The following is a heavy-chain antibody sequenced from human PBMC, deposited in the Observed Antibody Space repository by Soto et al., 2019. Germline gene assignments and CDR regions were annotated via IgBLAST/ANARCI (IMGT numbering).Heavy chain of an antibody. D-gene: IGHD4-4*01. CDR2: IYYSGNT. J-gene: IGHJ4*02. V-gene: IGHV4-30-4*01. Sequence: SETLSLTCTVSGGSISSGDYYWSWIRQPPGKGLEWIGYIYYSGNTYYNPSLKSRVTISVDTSKNQFSLKLNSVTAADTAVYYSATTDGYSKIDYWGQGILVTVXS. CDR1: GGSISSGDYY. CDR3: ATTDGYSKIDY.